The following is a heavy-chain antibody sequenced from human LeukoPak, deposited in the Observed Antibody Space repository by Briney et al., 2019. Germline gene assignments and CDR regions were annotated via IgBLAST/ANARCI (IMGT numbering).Heavy chain of an antibody. D-gene: IGHD3-10*01. J-gene: IGHJ4*02. CDR2: INSDGSST. Sequence: GGSLRLSCAASGFTFKNYWMHWVRQAPGKGLVWVSRINSDGSSTSYADSVKGRFTISRDNSENTLYLLMNSLRGEDTAIYYCALLGSKLLWRIDYWGQGTLVTVSS. CDR1: GFTFKNYW. CDR3: ALLGSKLLWRIDY. V-gene: IGHV3-74*01.